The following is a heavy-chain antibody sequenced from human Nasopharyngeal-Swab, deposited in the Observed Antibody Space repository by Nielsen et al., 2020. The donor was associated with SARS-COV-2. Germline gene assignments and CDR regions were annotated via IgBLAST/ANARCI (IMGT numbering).Heavy chain of an antibody. J-gene: IGHJ4*02. V-gene: IGHV3-11*01. Sequence: GESLKISCAASGFTFSDYYMSWIRQAPGKGLEWLSSISSSGKTIYYADSVKGRFTISRDNAKNSLYLQMSSLRAEDTAVYYCAREVGAAAEFDYWGQGTLVTVSS. D-gene: IGHD6-13*01. CDR3: AREVGAAAEFDY. CDR2: ISSSGKTI. CDR1: GFTFSDYY.